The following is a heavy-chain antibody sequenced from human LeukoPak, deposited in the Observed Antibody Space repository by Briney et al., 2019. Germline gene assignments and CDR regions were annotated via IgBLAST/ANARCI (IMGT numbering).Heavy chain of an antibody. CDR1: GGSISNNY. V-gene: IGHV4-59*08. CDR3: ARLPYYDISSPFDY. CDR2: IYYSGST. Sequence: PSETLSLTCTVSGGSISNNYWSWIRQPPGKGLEWIGYIYYSGSTNYNPSLKSRVTISVDTSKNQFSLKLSSVTAADTAVYCCARLPYYDISSPFDYWGQGTLVTVSS. D-gene: IGHD3-22*01. J-gene: IGHJ4*02.